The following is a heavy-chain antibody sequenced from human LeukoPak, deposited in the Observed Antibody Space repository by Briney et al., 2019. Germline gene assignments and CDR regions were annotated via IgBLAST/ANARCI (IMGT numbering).Heavy chain of an antibody. J-gene: IGHJ4*02. CDR3: AREAMYDSSGYYFSFDY. CDR2: FYHSGST. Sequence: SETLSLTCTVSGYSISRGYYWGWIRQPPGKGLEWIGSFYHSGSTDYNPSLQSRVTISVDTSKNQFSLKLTSVTAADTAVYYCAREAMYDSSGYYFSFDYWGQGTLVTVSS. D-gene: IGHD3-22*01. V-gene: IGHV4-38-2*02. CDR1: GYSISRGYY.